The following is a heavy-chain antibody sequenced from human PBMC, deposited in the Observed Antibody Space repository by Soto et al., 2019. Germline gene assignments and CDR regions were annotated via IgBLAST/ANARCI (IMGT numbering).Heavy chain of an antibody. Sequence: ASETLSLTCAVSGGSISSGGYSWSWIRQPPGKGLEWIGYIYHSGSTHYNPSLKSRVTISVDRSKNQFSLKLSSVTAADTAVYYCTTDPVGAPTPDGYWGQGTLVTVSS. V-gene: IGHV4-30-2*01. J-gene: IGHJ4*02. CDR1: GGSISSGGYS. CDR2: IYHSGST. D-gene: IGHD1-26*01. CDR3: TTDPVGAPTPDGY.